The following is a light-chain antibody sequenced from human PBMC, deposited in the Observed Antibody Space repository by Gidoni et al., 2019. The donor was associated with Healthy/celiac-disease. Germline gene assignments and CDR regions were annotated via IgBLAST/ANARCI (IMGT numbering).Light chain of an antibody. CDR2: YAS. J-gene: IGKJ1*01. CDR1: QSVSSY. CDR3: QQRSNWPPWT. Sequence: QSVSSYLAWYQQKPGQAPRLLIYYASNSATSIPARFSGSGSGTDFTPTISSLVSDDFAVYYWQQRSNWPPWTFGQGTKVEIK. V-gene: IGKV3-11*01.